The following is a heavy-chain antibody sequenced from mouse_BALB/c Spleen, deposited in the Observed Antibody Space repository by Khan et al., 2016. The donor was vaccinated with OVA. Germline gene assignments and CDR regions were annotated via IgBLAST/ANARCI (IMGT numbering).Heavy chain of an antibody. V-gene: IGHV7-3*02. CDR3: ARVKPLTKGNYAMDY. Sequence: EVELVESGGGLVQPGGSLRLSCATSGFTFTDYYMSWVRQPPGKALEWLGFIRNKANGYTTEYSASVKGRFTISRDNSQSILYLQMNTLRAEDSATYYCARVKPLTKGNYAMDYRGEGTSVTVSS. CDR1: GFTFTDYY. J-gene: IGHJ4*01. D-gene: IGHD1-3*01. CDR2: IRNKANGYTT.